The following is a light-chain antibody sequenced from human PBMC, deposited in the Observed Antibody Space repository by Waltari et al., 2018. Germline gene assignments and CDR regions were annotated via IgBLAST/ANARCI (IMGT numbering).Light chain of an antibody. CDR1: QYIDNN. Sequence: DIKMTQSPSSLSASVGDRVTITCRASQYIDNNLNWYQQKPGTAPNLLIYGASSLQSGVPSRFSGSGSGTEFTLTISTLQPEDFATYYCQQSYSTPLTFGGGTKV. CDR3: QQSYSTPLT. J-gene: IGKJ4*01. CDR2: GAS. V-gene: IGKV1-39*01.